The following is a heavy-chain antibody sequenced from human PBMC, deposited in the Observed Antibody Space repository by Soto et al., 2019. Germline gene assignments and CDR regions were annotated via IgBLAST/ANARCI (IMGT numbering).Heavy chain of an antibody. V-gene: IGHV1-69*02. CDR2: IIPMLGVR. CDR1: GGTFSTYS. Sequence: QVQLVQSGAEVKKPGSSVKVSCTDSGGTFSTYSMFWVRQAPGQGLEWMGRIIPMLGVRNYAQRFQDRVTIIADKTTATVHMELSSLRSEDTALYYCTIGSWSGEVFEIWGQGTMVTVSS. J-gene: IGHJ3*02. CDR3: TIGSWSGEVFEI. D-gene: IGHD2-21*01.